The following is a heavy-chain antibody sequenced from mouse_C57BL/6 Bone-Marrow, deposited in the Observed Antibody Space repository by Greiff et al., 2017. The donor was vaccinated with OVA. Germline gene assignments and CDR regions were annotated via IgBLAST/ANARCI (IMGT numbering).Heavy chain of an antibody. J-gene: IGHJ4*01. D-gene: IGHD1-3*01. V-gene: IGHV2-2*01. CDR3: ARNYNYSTFLYAMDY. CDR2: IWSGGST. Sequence: VQLVESGPGLVQPSQSLSITCTVSGFSLTSYGVHWVRQSPGKGLEWLGVIWSGGSTDYNAAFISRLSISKDNSKSQVFFKMNSLQADDTAIYYCARNYNYSTFLYAMDYWGQGTSVTVSS. CDR1: GFSLTSYG.